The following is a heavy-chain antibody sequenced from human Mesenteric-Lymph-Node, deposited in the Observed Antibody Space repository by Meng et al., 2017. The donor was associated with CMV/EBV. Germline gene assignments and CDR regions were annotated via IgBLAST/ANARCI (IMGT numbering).Heavy chain of an antibody. D-gene: IGHD3-22*01. CDR3: AKYPYDGSAYELYYFDY. CDR1: GFTFSSYA. Sequence: GGSLRLSCAASGFTFSSYALSWVRQAPGKGLAWVAVIWYDGSNKYYADSVKGRFTISRDNSKNTLYLQMNSLRAEDTAMYYCAKYPYDGSAYELYYFDYWGQGTLVTVSS. J-gene: IGHJ4*02. V-gene: IGHV3-33*06. CDR2: IWYDGSNK.